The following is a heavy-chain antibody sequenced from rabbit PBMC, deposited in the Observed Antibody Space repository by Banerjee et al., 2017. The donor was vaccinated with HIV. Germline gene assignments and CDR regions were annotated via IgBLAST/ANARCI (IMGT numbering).Heavy chain of an antibody. CDR2: IYTGSSGST. V-gene: IGHV1S43*01. CDR3: ARGAGSSDYHYFNL. Sequence: QEQLEESGGGLVKPGGTLTLTCKASGLDFSSYYYMCWVRQAPGKGLEWIACIYTGSSGSTYYASWAKGRFTITRSTSLNTVTLQMTSLTAADTATYFCARGAGSSDYHYFNLWGPGTLVTVS. J-gene: IGHJ4*01. CDR1: GLDFSSYYY. D-gene: IGHD8-1*01.